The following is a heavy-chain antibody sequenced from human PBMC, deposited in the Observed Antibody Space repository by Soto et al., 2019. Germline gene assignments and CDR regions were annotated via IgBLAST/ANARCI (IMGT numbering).Heavy chain of an antibody. CDR3: AREEAQYQLLHSYYYMDV. D-gene: IGHD2-2*01. CDR2: IIPIFGMA. J-gene: IGHJ6*03. Sequence: QVQLVQSGAEVKKPGSSVTVSCQASGGTFSSSPIPWVRQAPGQGLEWMGRIIPIFGMANYAQKFQGSVTITADESTSTAYMQLSSLRSEDTGLYYCAREEAQYQLLHSYYYMDVWGKGTTVTVSS. V-gene: IGHV1-69*15. CDR1: GGTFSSSP.